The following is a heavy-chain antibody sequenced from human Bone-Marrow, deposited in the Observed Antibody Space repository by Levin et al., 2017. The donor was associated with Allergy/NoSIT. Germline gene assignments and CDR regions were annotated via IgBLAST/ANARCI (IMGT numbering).Heavy chain of an antibody. CDR3: ARGGSPPLLFDY. CDR1: GFTFSDYY. J-gene: IGHJ4*02. CDR2: ISPSRSTL. Sequence: GGSLRLSCEASGFTFSDYYMTWIRQTPGKGLEWVSNISPSRSTLYYPDSVKGRFTISRDNAKNSLYLQMNSLRAEDTAVYYCARGGSPPLLFDYWGQGTLVTVSS. D-gene: IGHD2/OR15-2a*01. V-gene: IGHV3-11*01.